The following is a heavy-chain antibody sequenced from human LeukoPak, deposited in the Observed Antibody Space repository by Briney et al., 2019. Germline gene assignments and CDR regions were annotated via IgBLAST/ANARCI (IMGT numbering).Heavy chain of an antibody. CDR2: ISSSSSYI. CDR1: GFTFSSYS. V-gene: IGHV3-21*01. J-gene: IGHJ4*02. Sequence: GGSLRLSCAASGFTFSSYSMNWVRQAPGKGLEWVSSISSSSSYIYYADSVKGRFTISRDNAKNSLYLQMNSLRAEDTAVYYCARSGSRAHFIVVVPAANYDYWGQGTLVTVSS. D-gene: IGHD2-2*01. CDR3: ARSGSRAHFIVVVPAANYDY.